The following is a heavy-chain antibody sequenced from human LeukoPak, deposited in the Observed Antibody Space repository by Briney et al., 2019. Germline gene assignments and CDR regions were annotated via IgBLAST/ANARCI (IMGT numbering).Heavy chain of an antibody. J-gene: IGHJ4*02. CDR3: ARGRPHGNDY. V-gene: IGHV3-33*01. Sequence: GGSLRLSCAASRFTFSSYGMHWVRQAPGKGLEWVAVIWYDGSNKYYADSVKGRFSISRDNAKNTLYLQMNSLRVEDTAVYYCARGRPHGNDYWGQGTLVTVSS. CDR2: IWYDGSNK. CDR1: RFTFSSYG. D-gene: IGHD4-23*01.